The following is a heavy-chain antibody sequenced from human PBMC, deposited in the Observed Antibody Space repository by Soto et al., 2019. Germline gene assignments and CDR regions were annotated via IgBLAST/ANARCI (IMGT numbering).Heavy chain of an antibody. D-gene: IGHD1-26*01. CDR2: MYSSENT. V-gene: IGHV4-39*01. CDR1: GGFVSSSSYS. J-gene: IGHJ4*02. Sequence: SETLSLTCSVSGGFVSSSSYSWGWIRQSPGKGLEWIGTMYSSENTYYNPSLLSRVTISVDTSKNEFSLRLSSVTAADTAVYYCARGLITGNSYSGGWYYFDYWGQGP. CDR3: ARGLITGNSYSGGWYYFDY.